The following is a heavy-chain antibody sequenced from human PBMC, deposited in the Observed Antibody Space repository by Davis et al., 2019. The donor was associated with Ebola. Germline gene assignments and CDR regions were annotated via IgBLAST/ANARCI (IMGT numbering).Heavy chain of an antibody. J-gene: IGHJ6*03. Sequence: GESLKISCAASGFTFSSYAMSWVRQAPGKGLEWVSAISGSGGSTYYADSVKGRFTISRHNSKNTLYLQMNSLRAEDTAVYYCARTPSPIRFLEWGAYYYYYMDVWGKGTTVTVSS. CDR3: ARTPSPIRFLEWGAYYYYYMDV. CDR2: ISGSGGST. D-gene: IGHD3-3*01. V-gene: IGHV3-23*01. CDR1: GFTFSSYA.